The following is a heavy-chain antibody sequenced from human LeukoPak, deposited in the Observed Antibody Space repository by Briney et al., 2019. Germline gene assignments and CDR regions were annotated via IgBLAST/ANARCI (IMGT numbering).Heavy chain of an antibody. D-gene: IGHD3-10*01. V-gene: IGHV3-23*01. CDR3: AKVDLGLDY. J-gene: IGHJ4*02. CDR1: GFSFRSYA. CDR2: ISGSGGST. Sequence: GGSLRLLCAASGFSFRSYAMSWVRQAPGKGLEWVSGISGSGGSTYYADSVKGRFTISRDNSKNTLYLQMNSLRAEDTAVYYCAKVDLGLDYWGQGTLVTVSS.